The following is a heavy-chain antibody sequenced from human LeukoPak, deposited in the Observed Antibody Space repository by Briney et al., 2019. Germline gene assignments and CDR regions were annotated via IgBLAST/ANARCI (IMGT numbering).Heavy chain of an antibody. V-gene: IGHV4-34*01. J-gene: IGHJ3*02. CDR1: GGSFSGYY. CDR2: INHSGST. Sequence: PSETLSLTCAVYGGSFSGYYWGWIRQPPGKGLEWIGEINHSGSTNYNPSLKSRVTISVDASKNQFSLKLSSVTAADTAVYYCARGLSYYRSEAFDIWGQGTMVTVSS. CDR3: ARGLSYYRSEAFDI. D-gene: IGHD1-26*01.